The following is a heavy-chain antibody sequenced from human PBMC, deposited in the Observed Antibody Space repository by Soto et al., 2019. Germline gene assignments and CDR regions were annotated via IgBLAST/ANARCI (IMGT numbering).Heavy chain of an antibody. CDR3: GRDRSRFLEWLPPTYYVVDV. D-gene: IGHD3-3*01. J-gene: IGHJ6*02. CDR1: GYTFTSYG. V-gene: IGHV1-18*01. Sequence: GASVKVSCKASGYTFTSYGISWVRQAPGQGLEWMGWISAYNGNTNYAQKLQGRVTMTTDTSTSTAYMELRSLRSDDTAVYYCGRDRSRFLEWLPPTYYVVDVWGQGTTVTVS. CDR2: ISAYNGNT.